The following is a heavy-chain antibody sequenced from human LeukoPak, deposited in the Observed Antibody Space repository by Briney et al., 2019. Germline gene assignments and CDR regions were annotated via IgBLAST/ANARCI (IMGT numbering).Heavy chain of an antibody. CDR3: AREGYYYGSGSPYCFDR. CDR2: ISTTSSTI. J-gene: IGHJ4*02. V-gene: IGHV3-48*01. Sequence: GGSLRLSCAATRFTFRSYSMNWVRQALGKGMEWVSYISTTSSTIYYADSVKGRFTISRDNAKNSLYLQMNSLRAEDTAVYYCAREGYYYGSGSPYCFDRWGQGTLVTVSS. D-gene: IGHD3-10*01. CDR1: RFTFRSYS.